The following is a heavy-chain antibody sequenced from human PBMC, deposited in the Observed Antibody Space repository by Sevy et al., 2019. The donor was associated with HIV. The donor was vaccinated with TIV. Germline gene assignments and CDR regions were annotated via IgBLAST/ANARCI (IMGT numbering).Heavy chain of an antibody. D-gene: IGHD2-15*01. Sequence: GGYLRLSCAASGFTFSSYGMHWVRQAPGKGLEWVAVISYDGSNKYYADSVKGRFTISRDNSKNTLYLQMNSLRAEDTAVYYCAQDRASLGYCSGGSCYFTILDYWGQGTLVTVSS. V-gene: IGHV3-30*18. CDR2: ISYDGSNK. J-gene: IGHJ4*02. CDR3: AQDRASLGYCSGGSCYFTILDY. CDR1: GFTFSSYG.